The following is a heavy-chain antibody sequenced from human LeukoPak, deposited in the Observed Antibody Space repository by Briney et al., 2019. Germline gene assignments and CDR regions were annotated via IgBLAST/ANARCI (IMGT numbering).Heavy chain of an antibody. J-gene: IGHJ4*02. CDR1: GFTFNNHA. V-gene: IGHV3-23*01. CDR2: ITAGSTST. CDR3: AKGPLRWFGELSD. D-gene: IGHD3-10*01. Sequence: GGSLRLSCTVSGFTFNNHAMTWVRQAPGKGLEWVSGITAGSTSTYYADSVKGRFTVSRDNSKNTLCLQMNSLRAEDTAIYYCAKGPLRWFGELSDWGQGTLVTVSS.